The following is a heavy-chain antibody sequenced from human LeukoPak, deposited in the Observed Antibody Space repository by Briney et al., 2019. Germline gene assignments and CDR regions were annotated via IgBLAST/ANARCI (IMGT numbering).Heavy chain of an antibody. CDR3: ARDRRSITQRGFGP. V-gene: IGHV3-74*01. J-gene: IGHJ5*02. CDR1: GFTFSSYW. Sequence: GGSLRLSCAASGFTFSSYWMHWVRQAPGKGLVWVSRINTDESSTSYADSVKGRFTISRDNAKNTLYLQMNSLRAEDTAVYYCARDRRSITQRGFGPWGQGTLVTVSS. CDR2: INTDESST. D-gene: IGHD2-2*01.